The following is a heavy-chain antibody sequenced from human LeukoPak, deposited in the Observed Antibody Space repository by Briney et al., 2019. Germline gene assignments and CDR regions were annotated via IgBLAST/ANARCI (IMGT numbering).Heavy chain of an antibody. V-gene: IGHV4-39*01. D-gene: IGHD6-13*01. Sequence: SETLSLTCTVSGGSIRSSYYYWGWIRQPPGKGLEWIGSIYDSGSTYYNPSLKSRVTISVDTSKNQFSLKLSSVTAADTAVYYCARHWQQWFDPWGQGTLVTVSS. J-gene: IGHJ5*02. CDR2: IYDSGST. CDR1: GGSIRSSYYY. CDR3: ARHWQQWFDP.